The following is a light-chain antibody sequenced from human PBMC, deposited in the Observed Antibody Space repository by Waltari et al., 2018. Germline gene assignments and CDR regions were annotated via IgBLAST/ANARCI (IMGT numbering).Light chain of an antibody. V-gene: IGKV3-15*01. CDR2: GAS. CDR1: QSVRTN. Sequence: VLLTQSPASLSVSPGDTVILSCRASQSVRTNLVWYQQNAGQAPRTLIYGASTRASGVPSRFSGSGSETDFTLIISSLQSEDAAVYFCQQYYVWPPITFGGGTKVEIK. CDR3: QQYYVWPPIT. J-gene: IGKJ4*01.